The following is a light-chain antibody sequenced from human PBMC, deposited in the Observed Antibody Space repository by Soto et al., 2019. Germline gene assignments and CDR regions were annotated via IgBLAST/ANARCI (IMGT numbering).Light chain of an antibody. V-gene: IGKV3-11*01. CDR1: QSVTTF. CDR2: DAS. J-gene: IGKJ1*01. Sequence: EIVLAQSPATLSLSPGERATLSCRASQSVTTFLAWFQKKPGQVPRLLIYDASHRATGIPARFSGSGSGTDFTLTISSLEAEDSAVYYCQQRSSWPWTFGQGTKVEIK. CDR3: QQRSSWPWT.